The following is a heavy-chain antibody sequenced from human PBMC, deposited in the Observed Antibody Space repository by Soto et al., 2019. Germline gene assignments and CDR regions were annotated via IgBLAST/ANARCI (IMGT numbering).Heavy chain of an antibody. Sequence: SETLSLTCSVSGDSIRSGGYYWSWIRHLPGKGLEWIGYVYYSGSTYYAPSLKSRVTISVDTSQNQFSLKLSSVTAADTAVYYCARDHHFRDSYYYFAYWGQGTLVTLSS. D-gene: IGHD2-21*02. V-gene: IGHV4-31*03. CDR2: VYYSGST. CDR1: GDSIRSGGYY. J-gene: IGHJ4*02. CDR3: ARDHHFRDSYYYFAY.